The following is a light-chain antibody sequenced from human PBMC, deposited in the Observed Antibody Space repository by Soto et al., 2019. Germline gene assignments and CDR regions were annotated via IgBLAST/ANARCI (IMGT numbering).Light chain of an antibody. CDR3: QQYGNSPLYS. Sequence: EIVLTQSPGTLSLSPGERATLSCSVSESVSDSYLAWYQQRPGQAPRLLIYGASNRATGVPGRFGGSGSGTDFNLTISRLEPEDFAVYYCQQYGNSPLYSFGQGTKLEIK. V-gene: IGKV3-20*01. CDR2: GAS. J-gene: IGKJ2*03. CDR1: ESVSDSY.